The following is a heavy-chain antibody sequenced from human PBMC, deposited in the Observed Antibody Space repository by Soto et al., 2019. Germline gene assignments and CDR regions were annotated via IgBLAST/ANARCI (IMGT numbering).Heavy chain of an antibody. CDR2: IYYSGST. V-gene: IGHV4-39*01. CDR1: GGSISSSSYC. CDR3: ARSVDIVATIDY. J-gene: IGHJ4*02. D-gene: IGHD5-12*01. Sequence: SETLSLTFTVSGGSISSSSYCWGWIRQPPGKGLEWIGSIYYSGSTYYNPSLKSRVTISVDTSKNQFSLKLSSVNAADTAVYYCARSVDIVATIDYWGQGTLVTVSS.